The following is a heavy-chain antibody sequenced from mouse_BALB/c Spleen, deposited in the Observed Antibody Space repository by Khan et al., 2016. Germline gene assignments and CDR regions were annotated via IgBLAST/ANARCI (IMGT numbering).Heavy chain of an antibody. J-gene: IGHJ3*01. CDR2: IYPGSGNT. CDR3: AVMSVVAGYYAF. Sequence: QVQLQQPGPELVKPGDSVKISCKASGYTFTDYYINWVKQTPGQGLEWMGWIYPGSGNTKYNEKFTGKATLTVDTSSSTDYMQLSSLSSQDTALSFCAVMSVVAGYYAFWGQGTIVTCSA. D-gene: IGHD1-1*01. V-gene: IGHV1-84*02. CDR1: GYTFTDYY.